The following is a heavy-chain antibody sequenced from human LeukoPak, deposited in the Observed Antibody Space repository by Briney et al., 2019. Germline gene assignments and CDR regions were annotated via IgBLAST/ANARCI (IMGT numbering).Heavy chain of an antibody. CDR3: ARAGKRGYSGYDSPTFDY. Sequence: GGSLRLSCAASGFTFSSYAMSWVRQAPGKGLEWVPNIKQDGSEKYYVDSVKGRFTISRDNAKNSLYLQMNSLRAEDTAVYYCARAGKRGYSGYDSPTFDYWGQGTLVTVSS. CDR2: IKQDGSEK. V-gene: IGHV3-7*01. D-gene: IGHD5-12*01. J-gene: IGHJ4*02. CDR1: GFTFSSYA.